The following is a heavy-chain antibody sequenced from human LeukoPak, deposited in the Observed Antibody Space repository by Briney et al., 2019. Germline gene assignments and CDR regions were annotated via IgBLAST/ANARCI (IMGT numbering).Heavy chain of an antibody. CDR2: VNHSGST. CDR3: VRQHLPEYYFDY. D-gene: IGHD6-13*01. J-gene: IGHJ4*02. V-gene: IGHV4-34*01. Sequence: SETLSLTCAVYSGSFSGDYWSWIRQPPGRWLEWTGEVNHSGSTNYNPSLKSRVTISVDTSKNQFSLKLTSVTAADTAVYYCVRQHLPEYYFDYWGQGTLVTVSS. CDR1: SGSFSGDY.